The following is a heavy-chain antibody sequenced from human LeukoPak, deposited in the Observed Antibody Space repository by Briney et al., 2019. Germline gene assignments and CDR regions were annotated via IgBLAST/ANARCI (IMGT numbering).Heavy chain of an antibody. CDR2: INPSGGST. V-gene: IGHV1-46*01. Sequence: ASVKVSCKASGYTFTSYYMHWVRQAPGQGLEWMGIINPSGGSTSYAQKFRGRVTMTRDMSTSTVYMELSSLRSEDTAVYYCARDNPPAGIAVAGTFDYWGQGTLVTVSS. CDR3: ARDNPPAGIAVAGTFDY. J-gene: IGHJ4*02. CDR1: GYTFTSYY. D-gene: IGHD6-19*01.